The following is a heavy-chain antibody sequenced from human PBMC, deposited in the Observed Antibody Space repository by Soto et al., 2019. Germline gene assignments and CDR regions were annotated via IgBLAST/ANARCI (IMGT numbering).Heavy chain of an antibody. Sequence: QLQLQESGPGLVKPSETLSLTCTVSGGSISSSSYYWGWIRPPPGKGLEWIGSIYYSGSTYYNPYLKSRVTISGDPSKNQFSLKLSSVAAAHTAVYYCARLLWFGEPPGDHWGQGNLVNGSS. CDR3: ARLLWFGEPPGDH. CDR2: IYYSGST. CDR1: GGSISSSSYY. J-gene: IGHJ4*02. D-gene: IGHD3-10*01. V-gene: IGHV4-39*01.